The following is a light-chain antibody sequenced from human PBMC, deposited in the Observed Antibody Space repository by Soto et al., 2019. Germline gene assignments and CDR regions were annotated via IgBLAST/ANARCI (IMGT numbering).Light chain of an antibody. Sequence: QSALTQPASVSGSPGQSITISCTGTSRDIGNYNYVSWYQQLPGKAPKLGIYEVSNRPSGISDRFSGSKSGQTASLTISGLQTEDEADYFCGSYRSSNTLVVFGGGTKLTVL. CDR1: SRDIGNYNY. J-gene: IGLJ3*02. V-gene: IGLV2-14*01. CDR2: EVS. CDR3: GSYRSSNTLVV.